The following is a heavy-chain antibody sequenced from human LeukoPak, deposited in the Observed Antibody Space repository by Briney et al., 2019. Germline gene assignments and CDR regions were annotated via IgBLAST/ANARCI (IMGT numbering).Heavy chain of an antibody. J-gene: IGHJ4*02. V-gene: IGHV1-2*02. CDR3: ARRTWVRYGSGSLSAYFDY. D-gene: IGHD3-10*01. CDR1: GYTFTGYY. CDR2: INPNSGGT. Sequence: ASVKVSCKASGYTFTGYYMHWVRQAPGQGLEWMGWINPNSGGTNYAQKFQGRVTMTRDKSISTAYLQWSSLKASDTAMYYCARRTWVRYGSGSLSAYFDYWGQGTLVTVSS.